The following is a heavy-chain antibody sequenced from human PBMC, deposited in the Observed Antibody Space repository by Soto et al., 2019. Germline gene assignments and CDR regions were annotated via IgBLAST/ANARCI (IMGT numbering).Heavy chain of an antibody. CDR1: GYTFTSYG. D-gene: IGHD5-12*01. J-gene: IGHJ6*02. CDR2: ISAYNGNT. Sequence: ASVKVSCKASGYTFTSYGINWVRQAPGQGLEWMGWISAYNGNTNYAQNLQGRVTMTTDTSTTTAYMELRSLRSDDTAVYYCAKMATSYYYYYSMDLWGQGTTVTVSS. CDR3: AKMATSYYYYYSMDL. V-gene: IGHV1-18*01.